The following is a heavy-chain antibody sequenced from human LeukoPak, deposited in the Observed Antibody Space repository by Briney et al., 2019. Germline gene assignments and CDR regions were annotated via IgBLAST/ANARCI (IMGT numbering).Heavy chain of an antibody. CDR1: GYSFTSNY. J-gene: IGHJ4*02. CDR2: IYPRDGST. CDR3: ARDQEAFDY. V-gene: IGHV1-46*01. Sequence: ASVKVSCKASGYSFTSNYIHWVRQAPGQGLEWMGMIYPRDGSTSYAQKFQGRVTVTRDTSTSTVHMELSGLRSEDTAVYYCARDQEAFDYWGQGTLVTVAS.